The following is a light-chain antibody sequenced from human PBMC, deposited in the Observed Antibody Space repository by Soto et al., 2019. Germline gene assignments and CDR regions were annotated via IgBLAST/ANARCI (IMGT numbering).Light chain of an antibody. CDR2: KAS. V-gene: IGKV1-5*03. CDR1: QSISNW. Sequence: DIQMTQSPSSLSASVGDRVTFTCRASQSISNWLAWYQQKPGKAPKLLIYKASGLESGVPSRFSGSGSGTEFTLTINGLQPDDFATYYCQQYNTFWTFGQGTKVDIK. J-gene: IGKJ1*01. CDR3: QQYNTFWT.